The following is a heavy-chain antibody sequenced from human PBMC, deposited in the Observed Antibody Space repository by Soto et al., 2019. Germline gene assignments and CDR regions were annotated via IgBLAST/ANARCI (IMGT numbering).Heavy chain of an antibody. CDR2: IYPGDSDT. CDR1: GYSFTSYW. D-gene: IGHD6-19*01. CDR3: ARHLVSGGAVAGLSSAYYYYGMDV. V-gene: IGHV5-51*01. J-gene: IGHJ6*02. Sequence: GESLKISCKGSGYSFTSYWIGWVRQMPGKGLEWMGIIYPGDSDTRYSPSFQGQVTISADKSISTAYLQWSSLKASDTAMYYYARHLVSGGAVAGLSSAYYYYGMDVWGQGTTVTVSS.